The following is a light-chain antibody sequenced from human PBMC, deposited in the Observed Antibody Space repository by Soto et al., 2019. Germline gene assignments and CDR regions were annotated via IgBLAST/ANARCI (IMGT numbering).Light chain of an antibody. CDR1: SNDIGAYNY. V-gene: IGLV2-8*01. J-gene: IGLJ1*01. CDR3: SSYAGRETGV. CDR2: EVF. Sequence: QSALTHPPSASGSPGQSVTISCTGTSNDIGAYNYVSWYQQHPGKAPKLLIYEVFRRPSGFPDRFSGSRSGNTASLTVSGLQPEDEADYYCSSYAGRETGVFGTGTKVTVL.